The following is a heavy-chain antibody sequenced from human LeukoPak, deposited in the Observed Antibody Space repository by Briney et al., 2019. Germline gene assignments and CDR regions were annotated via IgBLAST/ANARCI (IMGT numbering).Heavy chain of an antibody. D-gene: IGHD5-18*01. CDR3: GTRGYSYVSSGGEQEDY. Sequence: GGSLRLSCAASGFTFSSYGMHWVRQAPGKGLEWVAVISYDGSNKYYADSVRGRFTISRDNSKNTLYLQMNSLRAEDTAVYYCGTRGYSYVSSGGEQEDYWGQGTLVTVSS. CDR2: ISYDGSNK. V-gene: IGHV3-30*03. J-gene: IGHJ4*02. CDR1: GFTFSSYG.